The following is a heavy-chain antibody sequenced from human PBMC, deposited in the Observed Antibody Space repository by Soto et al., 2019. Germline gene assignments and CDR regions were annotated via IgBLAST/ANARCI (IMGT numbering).Heavy chain of an antibody. CDR3: VRVQPLTLVRPHAFAI. CDR1: GGSISSYY. J-gene: IGHJ3*02. Sequence: SETLSLTCTVSGGSISSYYWSWIRQPPGKGLEWIGYIYYSGSTNYNPSLKSRATISVDTSKNQFSLKLSSVPAADTDVYYCVRVQPLTLVRPHAFAIWGQGTMVTV. CDR2: IYYSGST. V-gene: IGHV4-59*08. D-gene: IGHD3-10*01.